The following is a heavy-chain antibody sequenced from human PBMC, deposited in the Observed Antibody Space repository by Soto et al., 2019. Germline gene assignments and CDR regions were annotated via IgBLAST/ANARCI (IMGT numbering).Heavy chain of an antibody. V-gene: IGHV3-7*01. D-gene: IGHD2-15*01. CDR3: AKGSVLGYCTGGSCYGDAFDI. Sequence: GGSLRLSCAASGFTYSTYTMHWVRQAPGKGLEWVANIKQDGSEKYYVDSVKGRFTISRDNAKNSLYLQMSSLTTEDTAVYYCAKGSVLGYCTGGSCYGDAFDIWGQGTMVTVSS. CDR2: IKQDGSEK. CDR1: GFTYSTYT. J-gene: IGHJ3*02.